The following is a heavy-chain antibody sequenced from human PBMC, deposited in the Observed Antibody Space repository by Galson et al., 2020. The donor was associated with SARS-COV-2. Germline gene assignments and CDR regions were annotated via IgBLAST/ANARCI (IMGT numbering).Heavy chain of an antibody. J-gene: IGHJ6*02. Sequence: GESLKISCAAPGFTFSSYDMHWVRQATGKGLEWVSAIGTAGDTYYPGSVKGRFTIPRENAKNSLYLQMNSLRAGDTAVYYCARGDVITMVRGVIYYYYYGMDVWGQGTTVTVSS. D-gene: IGHD3-10*01. CDR2: IGTAGDT. V-gene: IGHV3-13*01. CDR1: GFTFSSYD. CDR3: ARGDVITMVRGVIYYYYYGMDV.